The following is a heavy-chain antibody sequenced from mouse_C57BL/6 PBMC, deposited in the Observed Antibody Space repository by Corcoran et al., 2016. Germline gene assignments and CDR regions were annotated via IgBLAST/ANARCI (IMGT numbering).Heavy chain of an antibody. J-gene: IGHJ1*03. D-gene: IGHD1-1*01. CDR1: GFSLSTFGMG. CDR3: ARIAENYYGSSYLWYFDV. CDR2: IWWDDDK. Sequence: QVTLKESGPGILQPSQTLSLTCSFSGFSLSTFGMGVGWIRQPSGKGLEWLAHIWWDDDKYYNPALKSLLTISKDTSKNQVFLKIANVDTADTATYYCARIAENYYGSSYLWYFDVWGTGTTVTVSP. V-gene: IGHV8-8*01.